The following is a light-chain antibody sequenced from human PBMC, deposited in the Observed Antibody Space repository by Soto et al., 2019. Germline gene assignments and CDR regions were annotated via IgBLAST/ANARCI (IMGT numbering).Light chain of an antibody. CDR2: AAS. Sequence: EIVLTQSPGTLSLSPGERATLSCRTSQSVNSAHLAWYRQRPGQTPSLLIYAASKRAAGTPDGFSGGGTGTDFPLTISRLEPEDFAMYFCQHYGWSPQFGQGTKLEI. CDR3: QHYGWSPQ. V-gene: IGKV3-20*01. J-gene: IGKJ2*01. CDR1: QSVNSAH.